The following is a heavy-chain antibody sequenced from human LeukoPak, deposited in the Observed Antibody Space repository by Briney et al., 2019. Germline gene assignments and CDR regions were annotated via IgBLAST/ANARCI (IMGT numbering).Heavy chain of an antibody. D-gene: IGHD2-2*01. V-gene: IGHV4-34*01. CDR1: GGSFSGYY. Sequence: KPSETLSLTCAVYGGSFSGYYWSWIRQPPGRGLEWIGEINHSGSTNYNPSLKSRVTISVDTSKNQFSLKLSSVTAADTAVYYCARGGYDLDPWGQGTLVTVSS. CDR2: INHSGST. CDR3: ARGGYDLDP. J-gene: IGHJ5*02.